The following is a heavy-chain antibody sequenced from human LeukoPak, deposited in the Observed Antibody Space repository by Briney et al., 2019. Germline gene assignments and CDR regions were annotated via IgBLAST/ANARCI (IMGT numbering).Heavy chain of an antibody. Sequence: PSGTLSLTCAVSGGSISSSNWWSWVRQPPGKGLEWIGEIYHSGSTNYNPSLKSRVTISVDKSKNQFSLKLSSVTAADTAVYYCARDGGLRYFDWLTGGMDVWGQGTTVTVSS. V-gene: IGHV4-4*02. CDR2: IYHSGST. CDR3: ARDGGLRYFDWLTGGMDV. CDR1: GGSISSSNW. J-gene: IGHJ6*02. D-gene: IGHD3-9*01.